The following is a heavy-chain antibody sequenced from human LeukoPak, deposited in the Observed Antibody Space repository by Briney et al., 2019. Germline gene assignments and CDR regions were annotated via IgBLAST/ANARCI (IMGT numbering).Heavy chain of an antibody. CDR3: ARDPSGVGATRH. J-gene: IGHJ4*02. Sequence: ASVKVSCKASGYTFTGHYTHWVRQAPGQGLEWMGWINPNSGGTNYAQKFQGRVTMTRDTSISTAYMELSRLRSDDTAVYYCARDPSGVGATRHWGQGTLVTVSS. V-gene: IGHV1-2*02. CDR1: GYTFTGHY. CDR2: INPNSGGT. D-gene: IGHD1-26*01.